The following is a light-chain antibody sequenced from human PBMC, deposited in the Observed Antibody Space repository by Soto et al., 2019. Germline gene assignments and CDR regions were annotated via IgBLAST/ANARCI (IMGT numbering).Light chain of an antibody. J-gene: IGKJ1*01. Sequence: DIQMNQSPSTLSGSVGDRVTITCRASESISTWLAWYQQKPGRAPKLLIYDASNRAAGIPGRFSGSGSGTDFTLTISSLEPEDFAVYYCQQRSSAWTFGQGTKV. CDR3: QQRSSAWT. CDR1: ESISTW. V-gene: IGKV1-5*01. CDR2: DAS.